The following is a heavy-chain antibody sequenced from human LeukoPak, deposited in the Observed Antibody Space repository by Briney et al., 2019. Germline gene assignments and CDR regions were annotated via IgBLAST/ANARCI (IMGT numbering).Heavy chain of an antibody. CDR2: ISDDGAYI. Sequence: GGSLRLSCAASGFTFKDYALNWVRQTPGKGLEWVSSISDDGAYIYYADSVKGRFTISRDNANSSLYLQMDSLSPEDTAVYYCARDPHNVAANWFDPWGQGALVTVSS. CDR3: ARDPHNVAANWFDP. V-gene: IGHV3-21*01. D-gene: IGHD6-13*01. CDR1: GFTFKDYA. J-gene: IGHJ5*02.